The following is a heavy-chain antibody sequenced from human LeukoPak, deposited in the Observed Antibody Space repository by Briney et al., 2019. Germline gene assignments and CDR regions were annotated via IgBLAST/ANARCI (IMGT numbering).Heavy chain of an antibody. Sequence: ASETLSLTCTVSGGSISTDTYYWGWIRQPPGKGLEWIGSMYYSGSTYYNPYLKSRVTISLDSSKDQFSLNLISVTAADTAVYFCARETRVDHRYPFNWIDPWGQGTLVTVSS. V-gene: IGHV4-39*07. CDR1: GGSISTDTYY. CDR2: MYYSGST. D-gene: IGHD3-3*01. J-gene: IGHJ5*02. CDR3: ARETRVDHRYPFNWIDP.